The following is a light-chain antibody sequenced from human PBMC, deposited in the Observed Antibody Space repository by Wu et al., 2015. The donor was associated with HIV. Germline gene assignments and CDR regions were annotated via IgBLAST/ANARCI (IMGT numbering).Light chain of an antibody. Sequence: EIVMTQSPATLSVSPGERATLSCRASQSVSSNLAWYQQKPGQAPRLLICGASIRATGIPARFSGSGSGTEFTLTISILQSEDFATYYCQQYSLFGRFGHGTKVEIK. J-gene: IGKJ1*01. CDR2: GAS. V-gene: IGKV3D-15*03. CDR1: QSVSSN. CDR3: QQYSLFGR.